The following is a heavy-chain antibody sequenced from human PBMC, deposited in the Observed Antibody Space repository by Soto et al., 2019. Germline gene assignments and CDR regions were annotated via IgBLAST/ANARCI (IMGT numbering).Heavy chain of an antibody. J-gene: IGHJ6*02. D-gene: IGHD3-10*01. CDR3: ARDNGFGESDV. CDR2: ISAYNGNT. Sequence: QVQLVQSGAEVKKPGASVKVSCKASGYSFTSYGISWVRQAPGQGLEWMGWISAYNGNTNYAQKLQGRVTITTDTSTSTAYREMRSLRSDDTAVYYCARDNGFGESDVWGQGTTVTVSS. V-gene: IGHV1-18*01. CDR1: GYSFTSYG.